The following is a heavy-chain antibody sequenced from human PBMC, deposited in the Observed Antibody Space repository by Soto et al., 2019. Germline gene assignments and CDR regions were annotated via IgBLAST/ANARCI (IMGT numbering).Heavy chain of an antibody. Sequence: SETLSLTCTVSGGSISSSSYYWGWIRQPPGKGLEWIGSIYYSGSTYYNPSLKSRVTISVDTSKNQFSLKLSSVTAADTAVYYCARLGGAGATPHFDYWGQGTLVTVSS. CDR3: ARLGGAGATPHFDY. CDR1: GGSISSSSYY. D-gene: IGHD1-26*01. J-gene: IGHJ4*02. V-gene: IGHV4-39*01. CDR2: IYYSGST.